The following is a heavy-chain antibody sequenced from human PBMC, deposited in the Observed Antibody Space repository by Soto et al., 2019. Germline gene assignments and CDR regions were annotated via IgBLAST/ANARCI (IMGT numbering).Heavy chain of an antibody. Sequence: EVQLVESGGGLVQPGRSLRLSCVASGFTFDDYGLHWVRQTPEKGLEWVSSITWNSGSVFYADSVKGRFTISRDNAKNALYLQMNGLRVEDTALYYCAKDNRGYDKDAFTFWGQGTMVTVSS. CDR2: ITWNSGSV. J-gene: IGHJ3*01. D-gene: IGHD5-12*01. CDR1: GFTFDDYG. V-gene: IGHV3-9*01. CDR3: AKDNRGYDKDAFTF.